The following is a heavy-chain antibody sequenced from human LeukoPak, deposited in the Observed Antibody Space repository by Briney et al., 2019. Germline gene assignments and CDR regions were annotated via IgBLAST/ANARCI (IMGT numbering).Heavy chain of an antibody. D-gene: IGHD5-18*01. Sequence: SQTLSLTCTVSGGSISSGDYYWSWIRQPPGKGLEWIGYIYHSGSTYYNPSLKSRVTISVGTSKNQFSLKLSSVTAADTAVYYCARGIQSYYYYYGMDVWGQGTTVTVSS. V-gene: IGHV4-30-4*01. J-gene: IGHJ6*02. CDR1: GGSISSGDYY. CDR3: ARGIQSYYYYYGMDV. CDR2: IYHSGST.